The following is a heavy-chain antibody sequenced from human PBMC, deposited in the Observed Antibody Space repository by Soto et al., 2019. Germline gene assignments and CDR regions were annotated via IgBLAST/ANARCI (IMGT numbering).Heavy chain of an antibody. Sequence: QVQLVQSGAEVKKPGASVKVSCKASGYTFTSYAMHWVRQAPGQRLEWMGWINAGNGNTKYSQKFQGRVTITRDTSASTAYMELSSLRSEDTAVYYCAREVYYYGSGSYYDYWGQGTLVTVSS. J-gene: IGHJ4*02. CDR2: INAGNGNT. CDR3: AREVYYYGSGSYYDY. V-gene: IGHV1-3*01. CDR1: GYTFTSYA. D-gene: IGHD3-10*01.